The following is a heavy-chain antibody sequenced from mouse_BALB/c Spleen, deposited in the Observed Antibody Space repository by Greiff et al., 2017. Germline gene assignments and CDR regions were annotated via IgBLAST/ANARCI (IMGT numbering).Heavy chain of an antibody. V-gene: IGHV1-7*01. Sequence: QVQLQQSGAELAKPGASVKMSCKASGYTFTSYWMHWVKQRPGQGLEWIGYINPSTGYTEYNQKFKDKATLTADKSSSTAYMQLSSLTSEDSAVYYCARWHYDCEGGFAYWGKGTLVTVSA. CDR3: ARWHYDCEGGFAY. CDR1: GYTFTSYW. CDR2: INPSTGYT. D-gene: IGHD2-4*01. J-gene: IGHJ3*01.